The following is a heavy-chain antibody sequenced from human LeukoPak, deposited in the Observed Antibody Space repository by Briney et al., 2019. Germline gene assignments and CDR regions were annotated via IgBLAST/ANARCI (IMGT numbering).Heavy chain of an antibody. CDR2: ISYDGSNK. V-gene: IGHV3-30*03. J-gene: IGHJ4*02. D-gene: IGHD3-22*01. Sequence: PGGSLRLSCAASGFTFSSYGMHWVRQAPGKGLEWVAVISYDGSNKYYADSVKGRFTISRDNSKNTLYLQMNSLRAEDTAVYYCATRNYYDSSVYFDYWGQGTLVTVSS. CDR1: GFTFSSYG. CDR3: ATRNYYDSSVYFDY.